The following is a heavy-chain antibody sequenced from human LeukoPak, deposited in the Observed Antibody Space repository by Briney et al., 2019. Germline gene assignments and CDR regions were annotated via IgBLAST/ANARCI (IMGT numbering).Heavy chain of an antibody. V-gene: IGHV4-34*01. J-gene: IGHJ4*02. D-gene: IGHD5-12*01. Sequence: SETLSLTCAVYGGSFSGYHWSWIRQPPGKGLEWIGEINHSGSTNYNPSLKSRVTISVDTSKNQFSLKLSSVTAADTAVYYCARVVATTYYFDYWGQGTLVTVSS. CDR1: GGSFSGYH. CDR3: ARVVATTYYFDY. CDR2: INHSGST.